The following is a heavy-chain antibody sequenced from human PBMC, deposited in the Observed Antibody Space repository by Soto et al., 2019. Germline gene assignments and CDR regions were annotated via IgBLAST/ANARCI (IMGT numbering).Heavy chain of an antibody. CDR3: ARAGYDFWSGYFYYYYYMDV. CDR1: GFTFSDHY. CDR2: TRNKANSYTT. D-gene: IGHD3-3*01. J-gene: IGHJ6*03. V-gene: IGHV3-72*01. Sequence: GGSLRLSCAASGFTFSDHYMDWVRQAPGKGLEWVGRTRNKANSYTTEYAASVKGRFTISRDDSKNSLYLQMNSLKTEDTAVYYCARAGYDFWSGYFYYYYYMDVWGKGTTVTVSS.